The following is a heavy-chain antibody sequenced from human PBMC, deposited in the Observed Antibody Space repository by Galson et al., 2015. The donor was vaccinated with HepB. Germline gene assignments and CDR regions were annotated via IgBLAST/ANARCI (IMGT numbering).Heavy chain of an antibody. CDR1: GGTFSSYA. Sequence: SVKVSCKASGGTFSSYAISWVRQAPGQGLEWMGGIIPIFGTANYAQKFQGRVTITADESTSTAYMELSSLRSEDTAVYYCARGYYGSGSYYKKGYYYYYMDVWGKGTTVTVSS. D-gene: IGHD3-10*01. V-gene: IGHV1-69*13. CDR2: IIPIFGTA. J-gene: IGHJ6*03. CDR3: ARGYYGSGSYYKKGYYYYYMDV.